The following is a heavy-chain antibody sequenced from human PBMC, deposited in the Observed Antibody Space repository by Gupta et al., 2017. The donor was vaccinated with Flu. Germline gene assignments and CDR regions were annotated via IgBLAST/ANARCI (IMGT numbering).Heavy chain of an antibody. CDR1: GFTFSDYS. V-gene: IGHV3-30*18. D-gene: IGHD1-7*01. J-gene: IGHJ4*02. CDR3: AKGGRHNWNYVGDY. Sequence: QAQLVQSGGGVLQPGTSLSVSCEASGFTFSDYSMHRVRQATGKGLVWMAVMSDDGINQWSVDSVRCRFSCSRYNSKNTLLLQMNIVRVDDTAVYYCAKGGRHNWNYVGDYWGQGTLVTVS. CDR2: MSDDGINQ.